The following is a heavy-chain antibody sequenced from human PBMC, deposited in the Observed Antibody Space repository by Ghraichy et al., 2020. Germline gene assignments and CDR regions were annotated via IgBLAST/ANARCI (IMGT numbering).Heavy chain of an antibody. V-gene: IGHV3-74*03. CDR3: ARVSVGTDNVVFDY. Sequence: GGSLRLSCAASGFTFSSYWMHWVRQVPGKGLVWVSLINEHGTTITYADSVKGRFTISRDNAKSTLYLQMNSLRAEDTAMYYCARVSVGTDNVVFDYWGQGTLVTVSS. D-gene: IGHD1-26*01. J-gene: IGHJ4*02. CDR1: GFTFSSYW. CDR2: INEHGTTI.